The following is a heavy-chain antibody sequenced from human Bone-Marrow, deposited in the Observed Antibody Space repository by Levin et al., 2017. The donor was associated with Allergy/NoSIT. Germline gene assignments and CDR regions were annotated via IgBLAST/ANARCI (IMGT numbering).Heavy chain of an antibody. J-gene: IGHJ4*02. Sequence: LALTCAASGFTFSSYGMHWVRQAPGKGLEWVAVISYDGSNKYYADSVKGRFTISRDNSKNTLYLQMNSLRAEDTAVYYCATEAMGVRGAFDYWGQGTLVTVSS. D-gene: IGHD3-10*01. V-gene: IGHV3-30*03. CDR1: GFTFSSYG. CDR3: ATEAMGVRGAFDY. CDR2: ISYDGSNK.